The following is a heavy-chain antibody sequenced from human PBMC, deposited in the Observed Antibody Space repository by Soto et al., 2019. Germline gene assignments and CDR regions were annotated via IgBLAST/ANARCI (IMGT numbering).Heavy chain of an antibody. J-gene: IGHJ3*02. D-gene: IGHD2-2*01. CDR1: GDSVSTYSTA. CDR2: TYYRSKWFS. Sequence: QVQLQQSGPGLVRPSQTLTVTCDISGDSVSTYSTAWHWIRQSPSRGLEWLGRTYYRSKWFSDYAITIKGQITISPDTAKNHFSLQLNSVTPEATAVYYCARSFDQIRLPSSTFDIWGQGTTVTVSS. CDR3: ARSFDQIRLPSSTFDI. V-gene: IGHV6-1*01.